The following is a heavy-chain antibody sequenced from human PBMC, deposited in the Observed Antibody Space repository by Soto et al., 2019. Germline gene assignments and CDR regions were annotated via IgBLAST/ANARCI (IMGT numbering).Heavy chain of an antibody. V-gene: IGHV1-8*01. CDR1: GYTFTSYD. CDR3: ARERGAGSYYTPWFDP. CDR2: MNPNSGNT. J-gene: IGHJ5*02. Sequence: QVQLVQSGAEVKKPGASVKVSCKASGYTFTSYDINWVRQATGQGLEWMGWMNPNSGNTGYAQKFQGRVTMTSNTSISTAYMELSSLRSEDTAVYYWARERGAGSYYTPWFDPWGQGTLVTVSS. D-gene: IGHD3-10*01.